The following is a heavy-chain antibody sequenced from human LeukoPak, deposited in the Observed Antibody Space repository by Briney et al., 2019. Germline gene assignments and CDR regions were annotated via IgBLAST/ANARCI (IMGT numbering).Heavy chain of an antibody. Sequence: GGSLRLSCAASGLTFSSYGMHWVRQAPGKGLEWVAVISYDGSNKYYADSVKGRFTISRDNSKNTLYLQMNSLRAEDTAVYYCAMTGYSSGWYEPYYYGMDVWGQGTTVTVSS. CDR3: AMTGYSSGWYEPYYYGMDV. V-gene: IGHV3-30*03. J-gene: IGHJ6*02. CDR1: GLTFSSYG. CDR2: ISYDGSNK. D-gene: IGHD6-19*01.